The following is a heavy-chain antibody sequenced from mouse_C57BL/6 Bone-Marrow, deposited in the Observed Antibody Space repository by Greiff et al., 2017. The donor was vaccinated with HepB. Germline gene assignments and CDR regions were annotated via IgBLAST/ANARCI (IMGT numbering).Heavy chain of an antibody. D-gene: IGHD1-1*01. CDR1: GFTFSDYG. J-gene: IGHJ1*03. CDR2: ISNLAYSI. V-gene: IGHV5-15*01. CDR3: ARPRTYGSSYGYFDV. Sequence: EVKLVESGGGLVQPGGSLKLSCAASGFTFSDYGMAWVRQAPRKGPEWVALISNLAYSIYYADTVTGRFTISRETAKNTLYREMSRLRSEDTDMYYCARPRTYGSSYGYFDVWGTGTTVTVSS.